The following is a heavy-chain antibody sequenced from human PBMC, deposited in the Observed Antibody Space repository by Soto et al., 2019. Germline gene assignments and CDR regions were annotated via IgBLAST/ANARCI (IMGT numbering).Heavy chain of an antibody. CDR3: ARGNHRWLQLWYFDL. CDR2: IIPILGTA. CDR1: GGTFSNYP. J-gene: IGHJ2*01. Sequence: QVQLVQSGAEVKKPGSSVKVSCKASGGTFSNYPISWVRQAPGQGLEWMGGIIPILGTANYAQKFQGRVTITADESTSTAYMELSSLRSEDTAVYYCARGNHRWLQLWYFDLWGRGTLVTVSS. V-gene: IGHV1-69*12. D-gene: IGHD5-12*01.